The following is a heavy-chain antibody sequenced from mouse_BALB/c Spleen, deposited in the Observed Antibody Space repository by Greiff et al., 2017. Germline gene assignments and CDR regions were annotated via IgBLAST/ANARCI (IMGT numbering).Heavy chain of an antibody. CDR3: ARQTTLAQYYFDY. J-gene: IGHJ2*01. CDR2: ISSGGSYT. CDR1: GFTFSSYG. Sequence: EVMLVESGGDLVKPGGSLKLSCAASGFTFSSYGMSWVRQTPDKRLEWVATISSGGSYTYYPDSVKGRFTISRDNAKNTLYLQMSSLKSEDTAMYYCARQTTLAQYYFDYWGQGTTLTVSS. V-gene: IGHV5-6*01. D-gene: IGHD1-1*01.